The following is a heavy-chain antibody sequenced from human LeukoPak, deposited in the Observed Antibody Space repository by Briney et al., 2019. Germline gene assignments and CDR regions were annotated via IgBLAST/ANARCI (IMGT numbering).Heavy chain of an antibody. CDR1: GFTVSSNY. CDR2: IYSGGST. D-gene: IGHD6-6*01. Sequence: GGSLRLSCAASGFTVSSNYMSWVRQAPGKGLEWVSVIYSGGSTYYADSVKGRFTISRDNSKNTLYLQMNSLRAEDTAVYYCAKTILEYSISSGYMDVWGKGTTVTVSS. J-gene: IGHJ6*03. CDR3: AKTILEYSISSGYMDV. V-gene: IGHV3-66*01.